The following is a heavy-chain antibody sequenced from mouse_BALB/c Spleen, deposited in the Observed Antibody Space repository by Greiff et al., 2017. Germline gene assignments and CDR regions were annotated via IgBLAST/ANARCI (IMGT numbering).Heavy chain of an antibody. D-gene: IGHD2-2*01. CDR1: GFTFSSFG. Sequence: EVMLVESGGGLVQPGGSLKLSCAASGFTFSSFGMHWVRQAPEKGLEWVAYISSGSSTIYYADTVKGRFTISRDNPKNTLFLQMTSLRSEDTAMYYCARGLRLWYFDVWGAGTTVTVSS. CDR2: ISSGSSTI. CDR3: ARGLRLWYFDV. J-gene: IGHJ1*01. V-gene: IGHV5-17*02.